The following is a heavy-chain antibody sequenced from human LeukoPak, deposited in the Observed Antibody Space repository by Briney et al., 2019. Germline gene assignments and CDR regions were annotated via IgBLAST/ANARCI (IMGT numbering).Heavy chain of an antibody. V-gene: IGHV4-38-2*02. D-gene: IGHD1-26*01. CDR1: GYCVSSDYY. Sequence: SETLSLTCTVSGYCVSSDYYWGWIRQPPGKGLEWIGSISHGGRTYYNPSFKSRVTTSVDTSKNEVSLKLSSVTAADTAVYYCAGIVGNIEVFDYWGQGTLVTVSS. CDR3: AGIVGNIEVFDY. CDR2: ISHGGRT. J-gene: IGHJ4*02.